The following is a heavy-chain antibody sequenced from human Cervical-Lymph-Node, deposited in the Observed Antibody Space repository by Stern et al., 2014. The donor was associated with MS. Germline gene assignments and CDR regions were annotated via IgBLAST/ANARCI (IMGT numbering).Heavy chain of an antibody. CDR2: IMSNSNYI. J-gene: IGHJ4*02. CDR1: GFTFSDYS. D-gene: IGHD3-16*01. V-gene: IGHV3-21*01. CDR3: ARRGGIHYFDY. Sequence: EVHLVESGGALVKPGGSLRLSCATSGFTFSDYSMNWVRQAPGKGLEWVTPIMSNSNYIFYAESGKCLFSISRDNAKNSLFLHVHSLRAEDTAVYYCARRGGIHYFDYWGRGTLVTVSS.